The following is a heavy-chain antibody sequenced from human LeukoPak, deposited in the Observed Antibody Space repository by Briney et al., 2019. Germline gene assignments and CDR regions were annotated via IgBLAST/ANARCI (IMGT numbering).Heavy chain of an antibody. CDR1: GGSISSYY. CDR3: ARDPGRVRGASYYFDY. V-gene: IGHV3-11*01. CDR2: ISSSGSTI. Sequence: LSLTCTVSGGSISSYYWSWIRQAPGKGLEWVSYISSSGSTIYYADSVKGRFTISRDNAKNSLYLQMNSLRAEDTAVYYCARDPGRVRGASYYFDYWGQGTLVTVSS. J-gene: IGHJ4*02. D-gene: IGHD3-10*01.